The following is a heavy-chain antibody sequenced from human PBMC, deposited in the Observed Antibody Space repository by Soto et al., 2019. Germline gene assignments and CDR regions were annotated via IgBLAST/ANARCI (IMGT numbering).Heavy chain of an antibody. Sequence: ASVKVSCKASGDTFTSYYMNWVRQAPGEGLAWMGIINPSGGSTSYAQKFQGRVTMTRDTSTSTVYMELSSLRSEDTAVYYCARDGRNWNYVASPWFDPWGQGTLVTVSS. D-gene: IGHD1-7*01. CDR3: ARDGRNWNYVASPWFDP. CDR1: GDTFTSYY. CDR2: INPSGGST. J-gene: IGHJ5*02. V-gene: IGHV1-46*01.